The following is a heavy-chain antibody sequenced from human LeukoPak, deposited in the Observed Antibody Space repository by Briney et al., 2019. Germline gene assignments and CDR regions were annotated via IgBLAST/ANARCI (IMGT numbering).Heavy chain of an antibody. CDR3: AKDGGGYCNNSSC. Sequence: GGSLRLSCAASGFTFSNYAMSWVRQAPGKGLECVSGISDSGDKTDYADSVRGRFTIYRDNSKDTLYLQMNSLGAADTAVYYCAKDGGGYCNNSSCWGQGTLVTVSS. CDR2: ISDSGDKT. CDR1: GFTFSNYA. D-gene: IGHD2-2*01. J-gene: IGHJ4*02. V-gene: IGHV3-23*01.